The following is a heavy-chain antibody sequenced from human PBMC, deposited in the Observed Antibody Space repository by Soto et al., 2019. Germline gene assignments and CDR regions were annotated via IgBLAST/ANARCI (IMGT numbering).Heavy chain of an antibody. D-gene: IGHD3-10*01. CDR3: VASYGSGYRAFDY. CDR2: VNPIVSMS. J-gene: IGHJ4*02. CDR1: GDTFSFYT. V-gene: IGHV1-69*02. Sequence: QVQLVQSGAEVKKPGSSVKVSCKASGDTFSFYTINWVRQAPGLGLEWMGRVNPIVSMSNYAQKFQGRVTMTADQSTTTADLQQSSLGPEDTAIYYCVASYGSGYRAFDYWCQGALVTVSS.